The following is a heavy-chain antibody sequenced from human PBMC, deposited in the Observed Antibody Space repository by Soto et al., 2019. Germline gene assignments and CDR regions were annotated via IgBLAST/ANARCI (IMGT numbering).Heavy chain of an antibody. J-gene: IGHJ4*02. CDR3: AKDIRDDYYDSSGYYQFDY. CDR2: ISYDGSNK. V-gene: IGHV3-30*18. CDR1: GFTFSSYG. Sequence: GGSLRLSCAAPGFTFSSYGMHWVRQAPGKGLEWVAVISYDGSNKYYADSVKGRFTISRDNSKNTLYLQMNSLRAEDTAVYYCAKDIRDDYYDSSGYYQFDYWGQGTLVTVSS. D-gene: IGHD3-22*01.